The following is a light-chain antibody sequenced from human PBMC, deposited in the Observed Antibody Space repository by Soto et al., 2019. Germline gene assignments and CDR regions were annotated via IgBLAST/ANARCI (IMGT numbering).Light chain of an antibody. V-gene: IGKV1-5*03. J-gene: IGKJ4*01. CDR3: QQFNIYPLT. CDR2: KAS. CDR1: QSIINW. Sequence: DIQMTQSPSTLSASVGDRVTITCRASQSIINWLAWYQQKPGKAPKLLIYKASSLESGVPSRFSGSGSGREFSLTITNLQPDDCATYYCQQFNIYPLTFGGGTKVEIK.